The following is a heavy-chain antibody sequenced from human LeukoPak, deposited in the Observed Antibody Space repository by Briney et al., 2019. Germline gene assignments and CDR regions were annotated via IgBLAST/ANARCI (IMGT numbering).Heavy chain of an antibody. J-gene: IGHJ6*03. Sequence: PGGSLRLSCAASGFGLSTYSMNWVRQAPGKGLEWVSSISSKSGHIYYADSVKGRFTISRDNAKNSLYLQMNSLRAEDTAVYYCARDGQYDYDTGGYGYIYYYYMDVWGKGTTVTVSS. D-gene: IGHD3-22*01. CDR2: ISSKSGHI. CDR3: ARDGQYDYDTGGYGYIYYYYMDV. V-gene: IGHV3-21*01. CDR1: GFGLSTYS.